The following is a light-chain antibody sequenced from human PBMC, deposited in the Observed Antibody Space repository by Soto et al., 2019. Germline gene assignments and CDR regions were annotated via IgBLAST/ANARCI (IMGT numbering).Light chain of an antibody. J-gene: IGLJ2*01. CDR2: GSS. V-gene: IGLV1-40*01. Sequence: QSVLTQPPSVSGAPGQRVTIPCTGSSSNIGAGYDVHWYQQLPGTAPKLLIYGSSNRPSGVPDRFSGSKSGTSASLAITGIQAEDEADYYCQSYGSSLSGVVFGGGTKLTVL. CDR3: QSYGSSLSGVV. CDR1: SSNIGAGYD.